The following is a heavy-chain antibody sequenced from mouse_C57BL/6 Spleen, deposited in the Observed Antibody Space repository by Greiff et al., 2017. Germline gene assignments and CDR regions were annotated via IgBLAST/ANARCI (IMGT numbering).Heavy chain of an antibody. J-gene: IGHJ1*03. Sequence: VQLKESGGDLVKPGGSLKLSCAASGFTFSSYGMSWVRQTPDKRLEWVATISSGGSYTYYPDSVKGRFTISRDNAKNTLYLQMSSLKSEDTAMYYCARQKGHSTVVATRYFDVWGTGTTVTVSS. CDR1: GFTFSSYG. D-gene: IGHD1-1*01. CDR3: ARQKGHSTVVATRYFDV. V-gene: IGHV5-6*01. CDR2: ISSGGSYT.